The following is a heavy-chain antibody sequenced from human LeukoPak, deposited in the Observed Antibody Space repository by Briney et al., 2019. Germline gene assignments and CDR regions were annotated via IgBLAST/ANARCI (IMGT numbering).Heavy chain of an antibody. CDR1: GFTFDDYA. J-gene: IGHJ2*01. CDR2: ISWNSGSI. V-gene: IGHV3-9*01. Sequence: PAGGSLRLSCAASGFTFDDYAMHWVRHAPGKGLEWVSGISWNSGSIGYADSVKGRFTISRDNAKNSLYLQMNSLRAEDTALYYCAKDKDLSSFMNWYFDLWGRGTLVTVSS. CDR3: AKDKDLSSFMNWYFDL. D-gene: IGHD3-16*01.